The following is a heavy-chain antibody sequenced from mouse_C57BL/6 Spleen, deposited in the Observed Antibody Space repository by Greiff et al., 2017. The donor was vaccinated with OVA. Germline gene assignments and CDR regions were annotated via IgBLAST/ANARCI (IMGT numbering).Heavy chain of an antibody. V-gene: IGHV5-4*03. CDR2: ISDGGSYT. Sequence: EVKLMESGGGLVKPGGSLKLSCAASGFTFSNYAMSWVRQTPEKRLEWVATISDGGSYTYYPDNVKGRFTISRDNAKNNLYLQMSHLKSEDTAMYYCARGYGYDRTWFAYWGQGTLVTVSA. D-gene: IGHD2-2*01. CDR1: GFTFSNYA. J-gene: IGHJ3*01. CDR3: ARGYGYDRTWFAY.